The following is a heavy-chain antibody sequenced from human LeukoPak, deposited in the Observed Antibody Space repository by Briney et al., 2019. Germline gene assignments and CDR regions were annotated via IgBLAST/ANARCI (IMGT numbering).Heavy chain of an antibody. CDR2: ISGSGGST. V-gene: IGHV3-23*01. J-gene: IGHJ3*02. CDR3: ATYGSGDDAFDI. Sequence: SGGSLRLSCAASGFTFSSYAMSWVRQAPGKGLEWVSAISGSGGSTYYADSVKGRFTISRDNSKNTLYLQMNSLRAEDTAVYYCATYGSGDDAFDIWGQGTMVTVSS. D-gene: IGHD3-10*01. CDR1: GFTFSSYA.